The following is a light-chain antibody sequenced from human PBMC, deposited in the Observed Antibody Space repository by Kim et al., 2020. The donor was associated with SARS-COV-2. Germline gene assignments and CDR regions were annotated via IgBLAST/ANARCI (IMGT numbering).Light chain of an antibody. J-gene: IGKJ5*01. CDR3: QQRSSWPIT. Sequence: LSPGERATLTCRASESINSYLGCYQQKPGQAPRLLIYDVFNRATGIPARFSGSGSGTDFTFTISNLEPEDFAVYYCQQRSSWPITFGQGTRLEIK. CDR1: ESINSY. V-gene: IGKV3-11*01. CDR2: DVF.